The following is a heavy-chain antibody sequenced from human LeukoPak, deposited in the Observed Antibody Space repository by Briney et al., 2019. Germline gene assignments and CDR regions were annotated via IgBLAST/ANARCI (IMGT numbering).Heavy chain of an antibody. V-gene: IGHV4-39*01. Sequence: SETLSLTCTVSGGSISSSSYYWGWIRQPPGKGLEWIGSIYYSGSTYYNPSLKSRVTISVDTSKNQFSPKLSSVTAADTAVYYCARPTRKRDYWGQGTLVTVSS. CDR3: ARPTRKRDY. CDR2: IYYSGST. J-gene: IGHJ4*02. CDR1: GGSISSSSYY. D-gene: IGHD1-1*01.